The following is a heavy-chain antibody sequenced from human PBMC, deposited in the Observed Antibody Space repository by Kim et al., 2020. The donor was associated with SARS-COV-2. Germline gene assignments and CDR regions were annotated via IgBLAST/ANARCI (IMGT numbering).Heavy chain of an antibody. CDR3: ARDIVVVPAAIRGPKYYDYGMDV. J-gene: IGHJ6*02. V-gene: IGHV5-51*01. Sequence: GESLKISCKGSGYGFTSYWIGWVRQMPGKGLEWMGIIYPGDSDTRYSPSFQGQVTISADKSISTAYLQWSSLKASDTAMYYCARDIVVVPAAIRGPKYYDYGMDVWGQGTTVTVSS. CDR1: GYGFTSYW. CDR2: IYPGDSDT. D-gene: IGHD2-2*02.